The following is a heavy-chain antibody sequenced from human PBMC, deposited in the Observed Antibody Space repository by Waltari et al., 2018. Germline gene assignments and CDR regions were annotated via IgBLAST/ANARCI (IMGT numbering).Heavy chain of an antibody. D-gene: IGHD6-19*01. Sequence: EVQVVQSGGEMRKPGESLRISCKGSGYTFTSYWIGWVRQMPGKGLEWMGFIHGDSATRYSPSFQGQVTISADRSISTSYLQWSSLKASDSAIYYCAAARHGASAWDHWAQGTLVTVTS. CDR1: GYTFTSYW. J-gene: IGHJ4*02. CDR3: AAARHGASAWDH. V-gene: IGHV5-51*01. CDR2: IHGDSAT.